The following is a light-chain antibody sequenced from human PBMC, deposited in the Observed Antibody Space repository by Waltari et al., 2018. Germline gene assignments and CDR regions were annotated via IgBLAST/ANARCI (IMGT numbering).Light chain of an antibody. Sequence: TLSLSPGESATLSCRASQSVTSNYLAWYQQKPGRAPRLLIYGASSRATGIPDRFTGSGSGTDFALTISRLEPEDFAVYYCQQYGSAHWTFGQGTKVEVK. CDR2: GAS. CDR3: QQYGSAHWT. V-gene: IGKV3-20*01. CDR1: QSVTSNY. J-gene: IGKJ1*01.